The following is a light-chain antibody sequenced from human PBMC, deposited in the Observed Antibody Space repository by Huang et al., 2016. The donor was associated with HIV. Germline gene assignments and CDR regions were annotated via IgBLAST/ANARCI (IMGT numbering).Light chain of an antibody. J-gene: IGKJ1*01. CDR2: AAS. Sequence: DIQLTQSPFSLSASVGDRVTITCRASQTINSYLHWSQQKPGKAPQRRIYAASNLERGVPASFSGGGSVTDFTLTISSLQPEDFATYYCQQTYSSPRTFGQGTKVDIK. V-gene: IGKV1-39*01. CDR3: QQTYSSPRT. CDR1: QTINSY.